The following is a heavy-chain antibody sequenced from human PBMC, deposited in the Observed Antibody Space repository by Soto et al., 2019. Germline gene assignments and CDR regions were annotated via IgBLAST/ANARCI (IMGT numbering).Heavy chain of an antibody. CDR3: PSLSGSYGFDP. D-gene: IGHD6-13*01. CDR1: GSSFSSYE. Sequence: EAQLVESGGDLVQPGGSLRLSCAGSGSSFSSYEMNWVRRAPGKGLEWVSYISSSCSDTYYADSVKARFTNSRDNAQNSLDLQMTRLRAEDSSIYYGPSLSGSYGFDPGGQGTLVTVSP. V-gene: IGHV3-48*03. J-gene: IGHJ5*02. CDR2: ISSSCSDT.